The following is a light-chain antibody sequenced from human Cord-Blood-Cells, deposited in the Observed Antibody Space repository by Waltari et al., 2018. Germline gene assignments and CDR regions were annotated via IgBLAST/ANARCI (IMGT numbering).Light chain of an antibody. CDR3: QQRSNWPT. J-gene: IGKJ5*01. CDR2: DAA. Sequence: EIVLTQSPATLSLSPGERATLSCRASQSVSSYLVWYPQKPGQAPRLLIYDAANMATGIPARFSGSGSGTDFTLTISGLEPEDVAVYYCQQRSNWPTFGQGTRLEIK. CDR1: QSVSSY. V-gene: IGKV3-11*01.